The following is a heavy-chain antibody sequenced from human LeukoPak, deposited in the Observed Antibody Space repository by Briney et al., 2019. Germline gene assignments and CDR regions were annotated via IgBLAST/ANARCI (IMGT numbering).Heavy chain of an antibody. CDR3: AKAKTPSYYYYGMDV. J-gene: IGHJ6*02. D-gene: IGHD2-15*01. CDR1: GFSFRDYW. CDR2: ITPDGSGK. V-gene: IGHV3-7*03. Sequence: GGSLRLSCVASGFSFRDYWMSWVRQAPGKGLEWVADITPDGSGKTYVDSVKGRFTISRDNAKQSLYLQMDSLRAEDTAVYYCAKAKTPSYYYYGMDVWGQGTTVTVSS.